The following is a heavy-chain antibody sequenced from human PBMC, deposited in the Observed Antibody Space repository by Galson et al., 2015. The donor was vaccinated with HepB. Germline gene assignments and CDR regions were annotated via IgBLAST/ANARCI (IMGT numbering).Heavy chain of an antibody. V-gene: IGHV3-30-3*02. CDR2: ISYDGSNK. CDR3: AKLVVVAATPGTGY. CDR1: GFTFSSYA. D-gene: IGHD2-15*01. J-gene: IGHJ4*02. Sequence: SLRLSCAASGFTFSSYAMHWVRQAPGKGLEWVAVISYDGSNKYYADSVKGRFTISRDNSKNTLYLQMNSLRAEDTAVYYCAKLVVVAATPGTGYWGQGTLVTVSS.